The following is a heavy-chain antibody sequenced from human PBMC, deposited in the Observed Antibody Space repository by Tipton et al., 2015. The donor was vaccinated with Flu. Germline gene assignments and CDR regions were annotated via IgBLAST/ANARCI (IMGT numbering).Heavy chain of an antibody. J-gene: IGHJ5*01. D-gene: IGHD4-11*01. CDR1: GDSISSYF. Sequence: TLSLTCTVTGDSISSYFWTWIRQPAGKRLEWIGRFHTSENSNYNPSLKSRVTMPVDTSKNQFSLRVTSVTAADTAVYYCARRDYSNYVSEAKNWFDSWGQGTLVTVSS. V-gene: IGHV4-4*07. CDR3: ARRDYSNYVSEAKNWFDS. CDR2: FHTSENS.